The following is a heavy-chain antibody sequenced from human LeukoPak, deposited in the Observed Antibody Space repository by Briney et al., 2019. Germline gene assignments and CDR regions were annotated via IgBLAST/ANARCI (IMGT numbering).Heavy chain of an antibody. CDR2: IIPIFGTA. Sequence: GASVKVSCKASGGTFSSYAISWVRQAPGQGLEWMGGIIPIFGTANYAQKLQGRVTITADKSTSTAYMELSSLRSEDTAVYYCARATTPSLYDSSGYYFWAGLYAFDIWGQGTMVTVSS. CDR3: ARATTPSLYDSSGYYFWAGLYAFDI. V-gene: IGHV1-69*06. J-gene: IGHJ3*02. D-gene: IGHD3-22*01. CDR1: GGTFSSYA.